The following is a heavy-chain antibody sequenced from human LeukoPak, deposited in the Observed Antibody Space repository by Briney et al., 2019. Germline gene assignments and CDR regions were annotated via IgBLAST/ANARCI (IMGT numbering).Heavy chain of an antibody. J-gene: IGHJ4*02. V-gene: IGHV3-30*02. CDR1: GIDFRASG. CDR3: AREGGTVVIGRFDY. Sequence: GGSLRLSCAASGIDFRASGMHWVRQAPGMGLEWVTFIQTDGRDKYYAASVAGRFTISRDNSKNTVYLNMNNLRPDDVALYYCAREGGTVVIGRFDYWGQGTLVTVSS. D-gene: IGHD2-2*01. CDR2: IQTDGRDK.